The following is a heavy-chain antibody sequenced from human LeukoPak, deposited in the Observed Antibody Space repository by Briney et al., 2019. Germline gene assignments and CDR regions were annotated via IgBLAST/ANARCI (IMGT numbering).Heavy chain of an antibody. CDR2: ISGSGGST. CDR1: GFTFNCA. J-gene: IGHJ4*02. V-gene: IGHV3-23*01. Sequence: GGSLRLSCAASGFTFNCAMSWVRQAPGKGLEWVSSISGSGGSTYYADSVKGRFTISRDNSKNTLYLQMNSLRAEDTAVYYCARAGALWFGELYHYWGQGTLVTVSS. D-gene: IGHD3-10*01. CDR3: ARAGALWFGELYHY.